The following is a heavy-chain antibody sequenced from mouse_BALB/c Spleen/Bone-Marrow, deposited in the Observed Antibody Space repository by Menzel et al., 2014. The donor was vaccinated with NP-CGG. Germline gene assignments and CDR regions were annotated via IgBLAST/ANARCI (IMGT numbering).Heavy chain of an antibody. CDR3: ARGMISGYFDV. D-gene: IGHD2-4*01. CDR1: GYSFTGYN. V-gene: IGHV1S135*01. Sequence: LVESGPELGKPGASVKISCKASGYSFTGYNMYWVKQSHRRSLEWIGYIDPYNGGTSYNQKSKGKATLTVDKSSSTAYMHPNSLTSEDSAIYYCARGMISGYFDVWGAGTTVTVSS. J-gene: IGHJ1*01. CDR2: IDPYNGGT.